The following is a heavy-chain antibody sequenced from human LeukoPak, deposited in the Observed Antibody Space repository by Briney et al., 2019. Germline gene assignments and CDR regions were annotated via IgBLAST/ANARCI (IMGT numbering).Heavy chain of an antibody. CDR1: GGSISSYY. CDR3: ASDSSGWHDAFDI. J-gene: IGHJ3*02. Sequence: SETLSLTCTVSGGSISSYYWSWVRQPAGKGLEWVGRIYASGNTNYNPSLKGRVTMTVDTSKNQFSLNLSSVTAADTAVYYCASDSSGWHDAFDIWGQGTMVTVSS. V-gene: IGHV4-4*07. CDR2: IYASGNT. D-gene: IGHD6-19*01.